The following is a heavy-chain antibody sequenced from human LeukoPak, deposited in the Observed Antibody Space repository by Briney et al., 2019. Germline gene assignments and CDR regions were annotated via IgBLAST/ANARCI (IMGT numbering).Heavy chain of an antibody. CDR1: GFTFDNYR. V-gene: IGHV3-23*01. Sequence: GGSLRLSCAASGFTFDNYRMSWVRQAPGKGLEWVSTVNADGGNTYYADSVKGRFTISRDNSKSPLILQMNRLRVEDTALYYCTKRVKYGGTWDHFADWGQGTLVTVSS. J-gene: IGHJ4*02. CDR3: TKRVKYGGTWDHFAD. CDR2: VNADGGNT. D-gene: IGHD1-26*01.